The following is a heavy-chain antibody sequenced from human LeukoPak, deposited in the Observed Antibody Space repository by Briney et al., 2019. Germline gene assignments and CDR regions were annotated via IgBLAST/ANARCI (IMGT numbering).Heavy chain of an antibody. D-gene: IGHD3-3*01. CDR1: GFTFSNAW. CDR2: IKSKTDGGTT. Sequence: GGSLRLSCAASGFTFSNAWMSWVRQAPGKGLEWVGRIKSKTDGGTTDYAAPVKGRFTISRDDSKNTLYLQMNSLKTEDTAVYYCTTAIYDFWSGYSSPDYWGQGTLVTVSS. J-gene: IGHJ4*02. CDR3: TTAIYDFWSGYSSPDY. V-gene: IGHV3-15*01.